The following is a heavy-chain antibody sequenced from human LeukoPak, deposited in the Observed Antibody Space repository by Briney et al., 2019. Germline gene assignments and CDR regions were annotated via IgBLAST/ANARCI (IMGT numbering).Heavy chain of an antibody. CDR3: AKMSSSSNWFDP. V-gene: IGHV4-31*03. CDR1: GGSISSGGYY. J-gene: IGHJ5*02. CDR2: IYYSGST. Sequence: SQTLSLTCTVSGGSISSGGYYWSWIRQHPGKGLEWIGYIYYSGSTYYNPSLKSRVTISVDTSKNQFSLKLSSVTAADTAVYYCAKMSSSSNWFDPWGQGTLVTVSS. D-gene: IGHD6-6*01.